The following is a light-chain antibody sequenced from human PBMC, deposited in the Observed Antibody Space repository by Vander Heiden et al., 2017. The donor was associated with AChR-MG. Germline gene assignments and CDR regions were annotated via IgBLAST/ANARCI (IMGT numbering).Light chain of an antibody. Sequence: QSALTPPASVSGSPGQSVPISCTGTSSDVGGYNDVSWYQQHPGKAHKLMIYDVSNRPSGVSNRFSGSKSGNTASLTISGRQAEDEADYYCSSYTSSSTLVVFGGGTKLTVL. CDR3: SSYTSSSTLVV. CDR1: SSDVGGYND. V-gene: IGLV2-14*03. CDR2: DVS. J-gene: IGLJ2*01.